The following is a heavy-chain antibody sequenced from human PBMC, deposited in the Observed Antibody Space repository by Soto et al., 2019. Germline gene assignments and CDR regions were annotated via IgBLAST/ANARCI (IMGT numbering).Heavy chain of an antibody. J-gene: IGHJ6*02. V-gene: IGHV1-18*01. D-gene: IGHD3-22*01. CDR2: ISAYNGNT. Sequence: ASVKVSCKASGYTFTSYGISWVRQAPGQGLEWMGWISAYNGNTNYAQKLQGRVTMTTDTSTSTAYMELRSLRSDDTAVYYCARDGEMGWWDLYYYDKGYYGMDVWGQGTTVTVSS. CDR1: GYTFTSYG. CDR3: ARDGEMGWWDLYYYDKGYYGMDV.